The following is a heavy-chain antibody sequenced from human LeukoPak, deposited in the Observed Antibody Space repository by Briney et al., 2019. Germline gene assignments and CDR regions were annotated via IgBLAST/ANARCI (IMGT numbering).Heavy chain of an antibody. Sequence: SETLSLTCTVSGGSISSYYWSWIRQPAGKGLEWIGRIYTSGSTNYNPSLKSRVTMSVDTSKNQFSLKLSSVTAADTAVYCCARSLYYRDAFDIWGQGTMVTVSS. CDR1: GGSISSYY. J-gene: IGHJ3*02. CDR2: IYTSGST. CDR3: ARSLYYRDAFDI. V-gene: IGHV4-4*07. D-gene: IGHD1-26*01.